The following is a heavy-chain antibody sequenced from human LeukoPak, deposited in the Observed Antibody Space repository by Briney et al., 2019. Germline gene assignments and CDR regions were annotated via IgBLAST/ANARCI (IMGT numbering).Heavy chain of an antibody. J-gene: IGHJ4*02. V-gene: IGHV3-23*01. Sequence: GGSLRLSCVASGFTFSSYAMSWVRQAPGKGLEWVSAISGSGGSTYYADSVKGRFTISRDNSKNTLYLQMNSLRAEDTAVYYCAKDLLVEDIVVVPAPTPSGYWGQGTLVTVSS. CDR1: GFTFSSYA. CDR3: AKDLLVEDIVVVPAPTPSGY. CDR2: ISGSGGST. D-gene: IGHD2-2*01.